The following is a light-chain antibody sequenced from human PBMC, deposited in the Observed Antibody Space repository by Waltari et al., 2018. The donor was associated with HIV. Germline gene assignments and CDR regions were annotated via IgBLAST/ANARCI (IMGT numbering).Light chain of an antibody. CDR2: RSN. CDR3: ATGDDSLSGAV. V-gene: IGLV1-47*01. J-gene: IGLJ3*02. Sequence: QSVLTQPPSASGTPGQRVAISCSGSSSNIGSNYVYWYQQLPGTAPKVLIYRSNQRPSRGPDRFAGSKSGTSASLAISASRSEDEAAYSGATGDDSLSGAVFGGGTKLTVL. CDR1: SSNIGSNY.